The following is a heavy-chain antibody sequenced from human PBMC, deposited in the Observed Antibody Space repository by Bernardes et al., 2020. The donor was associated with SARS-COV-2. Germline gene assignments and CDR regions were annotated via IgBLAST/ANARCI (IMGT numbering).Heavy chain of an antibody. J-gene: IGHJ6*02. Sequence: GGSLRLSCAASGLTFSNIGMHWVRQPPGKGLEWVAFILHDGSKEFYTDSVKGRFTISRDNSENTLSLQMDSLRADDTAVYYCALRGGATYSYSYTMDVWGQGTTVTVSS. CDR1: GLTFSNIG. CDR2: ILHDGSKE. D-gene: IGHD1-26*01. CDR3: ALRGGATYSYSYTMDV. V-gene: IGHV3-30*03.